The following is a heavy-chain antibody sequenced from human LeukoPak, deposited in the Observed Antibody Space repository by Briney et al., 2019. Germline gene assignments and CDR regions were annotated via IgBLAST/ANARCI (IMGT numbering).Heavy chain of an antibody. CDR2: IKQDGSEK. D-gene: IGHD6-13*01. CDR1: GFTFSSYW. V-gene: IGHV3-7*01. CDR3: ARDGYSSSWYGYYYYGMDV. Sequence: RTGGSLRLSCAASGFTFSSYWMSWVRQAPGKGLEWVANIKQDGSEKYYVDSVKGRFTISRDNAKNSLYLQMNSLRAEDTAVYYCARDGYSSSWYGYYYYGMDVWGQGTTVTVSS. J-gene: IGHJ6*02.